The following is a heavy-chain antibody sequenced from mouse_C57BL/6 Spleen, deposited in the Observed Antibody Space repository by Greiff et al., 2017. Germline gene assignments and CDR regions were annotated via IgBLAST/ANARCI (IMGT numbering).Heavy chain of an antibody. V-gene: IGHV14-4*01. CDR2: IDPENGDT. Sequence: EVQLQQSGAELVRPGASVKLSCTASGFNIKDDYMHWVKQRPEQGLEWIGWIDPENGDTEYASKFQGKATITADTSSNTAYQQLSSLTSEDTAVYYCTTNYDERGYWGQGTTLTVSS. CDR3: TTNYDERGY. CDR1: GFNIKDDY. J-gene: IGHJ2*01. D-gene: IGHD2-4*01.